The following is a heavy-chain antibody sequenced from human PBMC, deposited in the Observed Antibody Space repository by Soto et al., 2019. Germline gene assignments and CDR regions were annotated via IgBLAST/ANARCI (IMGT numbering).Heavy chain of an antibody. CDR2: TRNKANSYTT. D-gene: IGHD3-3*01. Sequence: HPGGSLRLSCAASGFTFSDHYMDWVRQAPGKGLEWVGRTRNKANSYTTEYAASVKGRFTISRDDSKNSLYLQMNSLKTEDTAVYYCAIVPSRTTIFGVVIIPVWGKGTTVTVSS. V-gene: IGHV3-72*01. J-gene: IGHJ6*04. CDR3: AIVPSRTTIFGVVIIPV. CDR1: GFTFSDHY.